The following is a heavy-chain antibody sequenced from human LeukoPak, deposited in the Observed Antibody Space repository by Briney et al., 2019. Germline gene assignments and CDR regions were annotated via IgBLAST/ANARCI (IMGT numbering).Heavy chain of an antibody. CDR1: GFTFSSYW. V-gene: IGHV3-7*01. CDR3: ARVSIDSSGWYGYYYYYMDV. J-gene: IGHJ6*03. CDR2: IKQDGSEK. D-gene: IGHD6-19*01. Sequence: GRSLRLSCAASGFTFSSYWMSWVRQAPGKGLEWVANIKQDGSEKYCVDSVKGRFTISRDNAKNSLYLQMNSLRAEDTAVYYCARVSIDSSGWYGYYYYYMDVWGKGTTVTISS.